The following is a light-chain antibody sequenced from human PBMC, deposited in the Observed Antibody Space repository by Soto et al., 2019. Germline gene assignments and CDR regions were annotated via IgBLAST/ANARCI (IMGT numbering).Light chain of an antibody. CDR1: QSVSGSY. V-gene: IGKV3-20*01. Sequence: EIVLTQSPGTLSLSPGERATLSCRASQSVSGSYLAWYQQKPGQPPRLVIYGASSRATGIPDRFSGSGSGTDFTLTISRLEPEDFEVYYCQQYGTSPLTFGAGPKVHIK. CDR2: GAS. CDR3: QQYGTSPLT. J-gene: IGKJ4*01.